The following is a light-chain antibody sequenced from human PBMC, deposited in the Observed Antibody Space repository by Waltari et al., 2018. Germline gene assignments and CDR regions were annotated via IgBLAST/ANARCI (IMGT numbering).Light chain of an antibody. V-gene: IGKV3-20*01. J-gene: IGKJ1*01. CDR2: DAS. CDR3: QKYGTLPAT. Sequence: EIMLTQSPVTLSLSPGESATLSCRASQSISRYLAWYQHKPGQAPRLLIYDASSRATGIPDRFSGSGSGTDFSLTISRLEPEDFAVYYCQKYGTLPATFGQGTKVEIK. CDR1: QSISRY.